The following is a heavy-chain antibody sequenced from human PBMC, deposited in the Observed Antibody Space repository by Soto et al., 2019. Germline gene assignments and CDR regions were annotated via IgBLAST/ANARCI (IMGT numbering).Heavy chain of an antibody. CDR2: ISTSGGNT. Sequence: GGSLRLSCAASGFSISTYAMSWVRQAPGKGLEWVSSISTSGGNTYYAETGKGRFTISRDSSKNTLYLQMNSLRAEDTAVYYCWRSPGYYSRGYWSNVDFWGQGT. V-gene: IGHV3-23*01. CDR1: GFSISTYA. CDR3: WRSPGYYSRGYWSNVDF. J-gene: IGHJ4*02. D-gene: IGHD3-22*01.